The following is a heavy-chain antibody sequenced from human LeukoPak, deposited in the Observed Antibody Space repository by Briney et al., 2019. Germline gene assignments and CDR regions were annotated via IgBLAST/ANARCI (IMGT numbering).Heavy chain of an antibody. CDR2: IRQDGDTK. CDR3: ARAGVYSSSRYWFDY. CDR1: GFPFNAYW. Sequence: PGGSLRLSCAASGFPFNAYWMTWVRQAPGKGLEWVANIRQDGDTKYYVDSVKGRFTISRDNAKSSLYLQMSSLRAEDTAVYSCARAGVYSSSRYWFDYWGQGTLVTASS. J-gene: IGHJ4*02. D-gene: IGHD6-13*01. V-gene: IGHV3-7*03.